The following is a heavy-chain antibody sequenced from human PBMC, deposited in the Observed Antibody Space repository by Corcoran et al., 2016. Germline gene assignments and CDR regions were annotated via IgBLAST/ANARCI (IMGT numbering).Heavy chain of an antibody. CDR1: GYSISSDYY. D-gene: IGHD5-18*01. Sequence: QVQLQESGPGLVKPSETLSLTCTVSGYSISSDYYWGWIRQPPGKGLEWIGSFYHSGSTYYNPSLKSRVTISVDTSKNQFSLKLSSVTAADTAVYYCARGTYSYGYNWFDPWGQGTLVTVSS. J-gene: IGHJ5*02. V-gene: IGHV4-38-2*02. CDR2: FYHSGST. CDR3: ARGTYSYGYNWFDP.